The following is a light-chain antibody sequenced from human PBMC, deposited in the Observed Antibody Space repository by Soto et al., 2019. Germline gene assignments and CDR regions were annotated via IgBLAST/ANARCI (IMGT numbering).Light chain of an antibody. V-gene: IGKV3-20*01. CDR1: QTVSSSY. Sequence: EIVLTQSPGTLSLSPGKRATLSCRASQTVSSSYLAWYQQKVGQAPRLLIYGASSRATGIPDRFSGSGSGTDFTLTISRLEPEDFAVYYCQQYGTSLFTFGPGTKVDIK. CDR3: QQYGTSLFT. J-gene: IGKJ3*01. CDR2: GAS.